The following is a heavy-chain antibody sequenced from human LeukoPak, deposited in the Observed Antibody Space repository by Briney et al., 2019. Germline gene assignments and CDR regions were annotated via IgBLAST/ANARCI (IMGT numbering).Heavy chain of an antibody. CDR2: IYTSGST. Sequence: PSETLSLTCTVSGGSISSYYWSWIRQPAGKGLEWIGRIYTSGSTNYNPSLKNRVTMSVDTSKNQFPLKLSSVTAADTAVYYCARDYCSSTSCYPYYFDYWGQGTLVTVSS. CDR3: ARDYCSSTSCYPYYFDY. D-gene: IGHD2-2*01. J-gene: IGHJ4*02. CDR1: GGSISSYY. V-gene: IGHV4-4*07.